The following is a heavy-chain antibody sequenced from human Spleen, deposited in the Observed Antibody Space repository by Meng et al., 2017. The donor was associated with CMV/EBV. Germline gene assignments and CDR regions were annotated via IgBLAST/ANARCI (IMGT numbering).Heavy chain of an antibody. CDR3: ATLGASYCSGGSCARLDY. CDR1: GFPFDSFA. J-gene: IGHJ4*02. CDR2: MNTNGEST. V-gene: IGHV3-23*01. D-gene: IGHD2-15*01. Sequence: GGSLRLSCAVSGFPFDSFAMTWVRQAPGKGLEWVSAMNTNGESTYYTDSVRGRFTISRDNSRNTLYLQMDSLKAEDAAVYYCATLGASYCSGGSCARLDYWGQGTLVTSPQ.